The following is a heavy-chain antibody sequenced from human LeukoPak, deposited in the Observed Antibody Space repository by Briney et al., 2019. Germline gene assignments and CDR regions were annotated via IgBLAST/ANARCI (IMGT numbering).Heavy chain of an antibody. CDR2: ITSGSSYI. CDR1: GFTFTTYG. D-gene: IGHD2-2*01. CDR3: ARYCGSSRCPFYYHMDV. J-gene: IGHJ6*03. V-gene: IGHV3-21*01. Sequence: GGSLRLSCAASGFTFTTYGMNCVRDAPGKGPEWVSSITSGSSYIYYADSLKGRFTISRDDAKNSLYLQMNSLSDEATSVYYCARYCGSSRCPFYYHMDVWGKGTTVTVSS.